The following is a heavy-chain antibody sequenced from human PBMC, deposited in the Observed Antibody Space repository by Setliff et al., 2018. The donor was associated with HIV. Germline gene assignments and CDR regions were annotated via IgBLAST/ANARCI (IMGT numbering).Heavy chain of an antibody. CDR1: GFTFSSYA. CDR3: AIALAPTGYNYGMDV. D-gene: IGHD1-1*01. V-gene: IGHV3-23*01. CDR2: ISGSGGST. Sequence: GESLKISCAASGFTFSSYAMSWVRQAPGKGLEWVSAISGSGGSTYYADSVKGRFTISRDNSKNTLYLQMNSLKTEDTAVYYCAIALAPTGYNYGMDVWGQGTTVTVSS. J-gene: IGHJ6*02.